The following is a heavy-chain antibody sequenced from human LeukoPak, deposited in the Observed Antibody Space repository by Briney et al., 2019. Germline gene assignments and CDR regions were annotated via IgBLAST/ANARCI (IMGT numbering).Heavy chain of an antibody. CDR2: MNPNSGNT. J-gene: IGHJ5*02. V-gene: IGHV1-8*01. CDR3: ARSPPVLRYFDWLLTWFDP. Sequence: ASVKVSCKASGYTFTGYDINWVRQATGQGLEWMGWMNPNSGNTGYAQKFQGRVTMTRNTSISTAYMELSSLRSEDTAVYYCARSPPVLRYFDWLLTWFDPWGQGTLVTVSS. CDR1: GYTFTGYD. D-gene: IGHD3-9*01.